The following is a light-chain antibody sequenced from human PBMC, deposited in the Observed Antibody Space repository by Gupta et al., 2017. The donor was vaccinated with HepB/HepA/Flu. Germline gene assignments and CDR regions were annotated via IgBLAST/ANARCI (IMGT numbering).Light chain of an antibody. CDR3: SSYTSSSTYVV. Sequence: QSALTQPASVSGSPGKSIPISCPGTSSDVGGYNYVSWYQQHPGKAPKLMICDVSNRPSGVSNRFSGSKSGNTASLTISGLQAEDEADYYCSSYTSSSTYVVFGGGTKLTVL. CDR1: SSDVGGYNY. J-gene: IGLJ2*01. V-gene: IGLV2-14*01. CDR2: DVS.